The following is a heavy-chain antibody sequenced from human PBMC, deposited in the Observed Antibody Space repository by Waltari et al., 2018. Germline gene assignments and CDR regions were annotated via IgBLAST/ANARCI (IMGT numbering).Heavy chain of an antibody. CDR1: GFTFSSYG. J-gene: IGHJ4*02. D-gene: IGHD6-6*01. V-gene: IGHV3-33*06. CDR3: AKNSIRSIAARPDY. Sequence: QVQLVESGGGVVQPGRSLRLSCAASGFTFSSYGMHWVRQAPGKGLEWVAVIWYDGSNKYYADSVKGRFTSSRDNSKNTLYLQMNSLRAEDTAVYYCAKNSIRSIAARPDYWGQGTLVTVSS. CDR2: IWYDGSNK.